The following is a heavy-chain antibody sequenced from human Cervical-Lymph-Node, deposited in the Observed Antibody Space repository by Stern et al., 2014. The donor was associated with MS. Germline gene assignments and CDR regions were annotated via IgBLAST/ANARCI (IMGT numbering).Heavy chain of an antibody. D-gene: IGHD5-18*01. CDR2: ISPGDSDT. Sequence: VQLVESGAEVKKPGESLKISCKGSGYSFATYWIGWVRQMPGKGLEWLGIISPGDSDTRYRPSFQGQVTISADKSISTAYLHWSSLKASDTAMYYCARPGDDTAKYGLDVWGQGTTVTVSS. J-gene: IGHJ6*02. CDR1: GYSFATYW. CDR3: ARPGDDTAKYGLDV. V-gene: IGHV5-51*03.